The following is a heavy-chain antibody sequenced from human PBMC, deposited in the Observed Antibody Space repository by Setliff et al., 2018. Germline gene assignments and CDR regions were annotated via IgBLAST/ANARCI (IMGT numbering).Heavy chain of an antibody. J-gene: IGHJ4*02. Sequence: PSETLSLTCTVSGGSISSGGYYWSWIRQHPGKGLEWIGYIYYSGSTYYNPSLKSRVTISVDTSKNQFSLKLSSVTAADTAVYYCARVPTYYDFWSGYYKAYYFDYWGQGTLVTVSS. CDR2: IYYSGST. CDR3: ARVPTYYDFWSGYYKAYYFDY. D-gene: IGHD3-3*01. CDR1: GGSISSGGYY. V-gene: IGHV4-31*03.